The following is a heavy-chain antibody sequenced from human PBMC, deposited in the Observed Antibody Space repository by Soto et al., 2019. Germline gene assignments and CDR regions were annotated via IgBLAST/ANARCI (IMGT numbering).Heavy chain of an antibody. CDR2: NSAYNGNT. CDR3: ARGYEDWFGGLYGY. Sequence: VASVKVSCKASGYTFANYAIMWVRQAPGQGLEWMGWNSAYNGNTIYAQKFQGRVTMTTDTSTRTAYMELRYLTSGDTAVYYCARGYEDWFGGLYGYWGQGTLVTVSS. D-gene: IGHD3-10*01. V-gene: IGHV1-18*01. CDR1: GYTFANYA. J-gene: IGHJ4*02.